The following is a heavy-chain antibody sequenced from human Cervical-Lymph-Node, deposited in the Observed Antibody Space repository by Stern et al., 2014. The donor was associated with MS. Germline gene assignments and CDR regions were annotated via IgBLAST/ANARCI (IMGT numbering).Heavy chain of an antibody. CDR1: GFTFSNYG. Sequence: VQLVESGGGVVQPGRSQRLSCAASGFTFSNYGMHWVRQAPGKGLAWVAFIWFDGGNAYYSDSVKGRFTSSRDNSKSTLDLQMNSLRAEDTAVYYCARALQLKSGHNWFDPWGQGTLVTVSS. CDR3: ARALQLKSGHNWFDP. J-gene: IGHJ5*02. CDR2: IWFDGGNA. D-gene: IGHD6-13*01. V-gene: IGHV3-33*01.